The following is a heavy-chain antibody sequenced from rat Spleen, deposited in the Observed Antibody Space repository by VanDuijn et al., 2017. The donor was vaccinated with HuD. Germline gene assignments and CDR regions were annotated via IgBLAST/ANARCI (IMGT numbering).Heavy chain of an antibody. CDR3: TRGILRVYVFDY. Sequence: EVQLKDSGPGLVQPSQTLSLTCTVSGFSLTDYSVHWVRQPPGKGLEWMGVMWSGGSTAYNSALKSRLSISRDTSKSQVFLKMNSLQTEDTAIYYCTRGILRVYVFDYWGQGVMVTVSS. CDR1: GFSLTDYS. CDR2: MWSGGST. V-gene: IGHV2S63*01. J-gene: IGHJ2*01. D-gene: IGHD1-9*01.